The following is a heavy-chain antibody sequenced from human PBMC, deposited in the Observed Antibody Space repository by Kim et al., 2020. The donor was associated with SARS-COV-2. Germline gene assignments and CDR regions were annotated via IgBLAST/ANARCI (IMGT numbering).Heavy chain of an antibody. CDR3: AKGTALHNYIMDV. J-gene: IGHJ6*02. Sequence: YADSVKSRLPISRDKSINTLYLQPNGLRAEDTAVYYCAKGTALHNYIMDVWGQGTTVTVSS. D-gene: IGHD4-4*01. V-gene: IGHV3-23*01.